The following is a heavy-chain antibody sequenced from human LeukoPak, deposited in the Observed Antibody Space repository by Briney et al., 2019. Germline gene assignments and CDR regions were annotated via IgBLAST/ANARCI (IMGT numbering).Heavy chain of an antibody. D-gene: IGHD4-17*01. CDR3: ARELGDYIFDL. CDR2: INHSGST. V-gene: IGHV4-34*01. CDR1: GGSFSGYY. Sequence: SETLSLTCAVYGGSFSGYYWSWIRQPPGKGLEWIGEINHSGSTNYNPSLKSRVTISVDTSKNQFSLKLSSVTAADTAVYYCARELGDYIFDLWGRGTLVTVSS. J-gene: IGHJ2*01.